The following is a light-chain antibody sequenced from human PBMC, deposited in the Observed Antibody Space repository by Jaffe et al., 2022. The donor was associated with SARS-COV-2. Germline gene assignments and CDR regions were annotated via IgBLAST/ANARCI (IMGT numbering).Light chain of an antibody. V-gene: IGLV1-51*01. Sequence: QSVLTQPPSVSAAPGQKVTISCSGSSSDIGKNFVSWYQQLPGTAPKLLIYENDKRPSGIPDRFSGSKSGTSATLSITGLQTGDEADYYCGTWDSRLSAAVFGGGTKLTVL. J-gene: IGLJ3*02. CDR2: END. CDR1: SSDIGKNF. CDR3: GTWDSRLSAAV.